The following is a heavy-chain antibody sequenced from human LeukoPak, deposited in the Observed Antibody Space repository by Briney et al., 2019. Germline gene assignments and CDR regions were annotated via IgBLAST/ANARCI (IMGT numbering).Heavy chain of an antibody. CDR2: ISGSGGST. J-gene: IGHJ6*02. D-gene: IGHD4-11*01. Sequence: GGSLRLSCAASGFTFSSYAMSWVRQALGKGLEWVSAISGSGGSTYYADSVKGRFTISRDNSKNTLYLQMNSLRAEDTAVYYCAKATTRGYSNYVNYYGMDVWGQGTTVTVSS. CDR3: AKATTRGYSNYVNYYGMDV. CDR1: GFTFSSYA. V-gene: IGHV3-23*01.